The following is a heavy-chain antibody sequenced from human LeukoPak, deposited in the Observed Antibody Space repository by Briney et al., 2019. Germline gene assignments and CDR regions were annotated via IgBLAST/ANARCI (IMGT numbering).Heavy chain of an antibody. V-gene: IGHV3-7*01. CDR1: GFTFSSYW. CDR3: AREGGGDLDAFDI. J-gene: IGHJ3*02. Sequence: GGSLRLSCAASGFTFSSYWMSWVRQAPGKGLEWVANIKQDGSEKYYVDSVKGRFTISRDNAKNSLYLQMNSLRAEDTAVYYCAREGGGDLDAFDIWGQGTMVTVSS. CDR2: IKQDGSEK. D-gene: IGHD2-21*02.